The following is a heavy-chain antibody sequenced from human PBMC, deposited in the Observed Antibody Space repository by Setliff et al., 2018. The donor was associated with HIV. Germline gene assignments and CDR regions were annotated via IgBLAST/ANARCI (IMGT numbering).Heavy chain of an antibody. J-gene: IGHJ4*02. Sequence: PSETLSLTCGISGGSFSGFYWAWIRQPPGKGLEWIGEINYSGKPNKNPSLKSRVTISADTSRTQFSLNLISVTAADTAVYYCARATYGSRAGTGLYFDSWGQGALVTVSS. CDR2: INYSGKP. V-gene: IGHV4-34*01. CDR1: GGSFSGFY. CDR3: ARATYGSRAGTGLYFDS. D-gene: IGHD6-6*01.